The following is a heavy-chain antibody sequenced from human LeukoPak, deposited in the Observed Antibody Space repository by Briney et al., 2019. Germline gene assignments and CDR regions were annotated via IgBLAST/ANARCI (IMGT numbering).Heavy chain of an antibody. V-gene: IGHV3-7*01. D-gene: IGHD5-12*01. CDR1: GFTFSSYW. CDR2: IKQDGSEK. Sequence: GGSLRLSCAASGFTFSSYWMSWVRQAPGKGLEWVANIKQDGSEKYYVDSVKGRFTISRDNAKNSLYLQMNSLRAEDTAVYYCARPYSGYDNYYYYGMDVWGQGTTATVSS. CDR3: ARPYSGYDNYYYYGMDV. J-gene: IGHJ6*02.